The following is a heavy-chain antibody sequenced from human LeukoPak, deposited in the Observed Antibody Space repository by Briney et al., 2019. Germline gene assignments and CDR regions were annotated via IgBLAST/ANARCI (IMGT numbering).Heavy chain of an antibody. Sequence: GGSLRLSCAASGFTFSSYEMNWVRQAPGKGLEWVSYISSSGSTIYYADSVKGRFTISRDNAKNSLYLQMNSLRAEDTAVYYRARDCYGSGSSSSCFDYWGQGTLVTVSS. CDR3: ARDCYGSGSSSSCFDY. CDR1: GFTFSSYE. D-gene: IGHD3-10*01. J-gene: IGHJ4*02. V-gene: IGHV3-48*03. CDR2: ISSSGSTI.